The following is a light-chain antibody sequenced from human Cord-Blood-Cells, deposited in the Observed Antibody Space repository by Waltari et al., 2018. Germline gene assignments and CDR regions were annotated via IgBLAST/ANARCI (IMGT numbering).Light chain of an antibody. CDR2: GAS. J-gene: IGKJ2*01. Sequence: EIVMTHSPATLSASPGERATLSCRASQSVSSNLAWYQQQPGQAPRLLIYGASTRATGIPARFSGSGSGTEFTLTISSLQSEDFAVYYCQQYNNWPPYTFGQGTKLEIK. CDR3: QQYNNWPPYT. V-gene: IGKV3-15*01. CDR1: QSVSSN.